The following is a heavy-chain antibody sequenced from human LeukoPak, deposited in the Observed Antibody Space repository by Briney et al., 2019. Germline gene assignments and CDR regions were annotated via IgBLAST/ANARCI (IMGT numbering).Heavy chain of an antibody. CDR2: IHYSGST. Sequence: SETLSLTCTVSGGSISSYYWSWIRQPPGKGLEWIGYIHYSGSTNYNPSLKSRVTISVDTSKNQFSLKLSSVTAADTAVYYCARAIRYSWYYFDYWGQGTLVTVSS. D-gene: IGHD3-9*01. J-gene: IGHJ4*02. CDR1: GGSISSYY. CDR3: ARAIRYSWYYFDY. V-gene: IGHV4-59*01.